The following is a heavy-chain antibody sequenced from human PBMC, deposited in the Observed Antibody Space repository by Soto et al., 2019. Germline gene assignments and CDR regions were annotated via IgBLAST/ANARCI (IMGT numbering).Heavy chain of an antibody. CDR3: ASLRYFDWLGPDAFDI. CDR2: ISSSSSYI. V-gene: IGHV3-21*01. J-gene: IGHJ3*02. D-gene: IGHD3-9*01. CDR1: GFTFSSYR. Sequence: GGSLRLSCAASGFTFSSYRMNWVRQAPGKGLEWVSSISSSSSYIYYADSVKGRFTISRDNAKNSLYLQMNSLRAEDTAVYYCASLRYFDWLGPDAFDIWGQGTMVTVSS.